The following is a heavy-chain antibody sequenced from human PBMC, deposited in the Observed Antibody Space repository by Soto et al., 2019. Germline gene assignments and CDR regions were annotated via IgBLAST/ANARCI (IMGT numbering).Heavy chain of an antibody. Sequence: WGSLRLSCAASGFTFSDYYMSWIRQAPGKGLEWVSYISSSGSTIYYADSVKGRFTISRDNAKNSLYLQMNSLRAEDTAVYYCASPPRGGYTYFDYWGQGTLVTVSS. CDR1: GFTFSDYY. J-gene: IGHJ4*02. CDR3: ASPPRGGYTYFDY. V-gene: IGHV3-11*01. CDR2: ISSSGSTI. D-gene: IGHD3-22*01.